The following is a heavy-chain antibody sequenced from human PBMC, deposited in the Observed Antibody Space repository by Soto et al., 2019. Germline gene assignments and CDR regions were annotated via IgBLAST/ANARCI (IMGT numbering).Heavy chain of an antibody. V-gene: IGHV1-69*13. CDR1: GGTFSSYA. D-gene: IGHD6-13*01. Sequence: SVKVSCKASGGTFSSYAISWVRQAPGQGLEWMGGIIPIFGTANYAQKFQGRVTITADESTSTAYMELSSLRSEDTAVYYCARAPPNSSSWYAEYRRAYYYYGMDVWGQGTTVTVSS. CDR3: ARAPPNSSSWYAEYRRAYYYYGMDV. CDR2: IIPIFGTA. J-gene: IGHJ6*02.